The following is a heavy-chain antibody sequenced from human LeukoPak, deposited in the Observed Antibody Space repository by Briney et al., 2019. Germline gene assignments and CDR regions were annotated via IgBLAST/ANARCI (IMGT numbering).Heavy chain of an antibody. J-gene: IGHJ3*02. CDR1: GFTFSSYA. V-gene: IGHV3-30*04. CDR2: ISYDGSNK. Sequence: GGSLRLSCAASGFTFSSYAMHWVRQAPGKGLEWVAVISYDGSNKYYADSVKGRFTISRDNSKNTLYLQMNSLRAEDTAVYYCARDGGDYVLGAFDIWGQGTMVTVSS. D-gene: IGHD4-17*01. CDR3: ARDGGDYVLGAFDI.